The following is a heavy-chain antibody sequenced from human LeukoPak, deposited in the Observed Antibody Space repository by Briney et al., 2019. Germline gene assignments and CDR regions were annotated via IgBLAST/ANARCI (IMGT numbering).Heavy chain of an antibody. CDR1: GGSISSSNW. J-gene: IGHJ4*02. Sequence: PSETLSLTCDVSGGSISSSNWWSWVRQPPGKGLEWIGEIYHSGSTNYNPSLKSRVTISVDTSKNQFSLKLSSVTAADTAVYYCARGILSPVLRYFDWLLRFDYWGQGTLVTVSS. V-gene: IGHV4-4*02. CDR2: IYHSGST. D-gene: IGHD3-9*01. CDR3: ARGILSPVLRYFDWLLRFDY.